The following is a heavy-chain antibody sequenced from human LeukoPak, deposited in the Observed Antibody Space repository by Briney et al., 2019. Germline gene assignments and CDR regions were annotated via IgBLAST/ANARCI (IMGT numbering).Heavy chain of an antibody. CDR2: ISSSSSYI. CDR3: ARIDHYDFWSRGEVDY. J-gene: IGHJ4*02. D-gene: IGHD3-3*01. Sequence: PGGSLRLSCAASGFTFSSYSMNWVRQAPGKGLEWVSSISSSSSYIYYADSVKGRFTISRDNAKNSLYLQMNSLRAEDMAVYYCARIDHYDFWSRGEVDYWGQGTLVTVSS. CDR1: GFTFSSYS. V-gene: IGHV3-21*01.